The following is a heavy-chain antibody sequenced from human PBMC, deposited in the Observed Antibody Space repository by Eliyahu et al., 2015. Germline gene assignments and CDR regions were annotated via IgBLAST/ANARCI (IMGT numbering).Heavy chain of an antibody. J-gene: IGHJ4*02. D-gene: IGHD4-17*01. CDR3: ARVAYGDYIMYYFDY. Sequence: QVQLVESGGGVVQPGRSLRLSXAASGFPFSSYAMHWVRQAPGKGLEWVAVISYDGSNKYYADSVKGRFTISRDNSKNTLYLQMNSLRAEDTAVYYCARVAYGDYIMYYFDYWGQGTLVTVSS. CDR2: ISYDGSNK. V-gene: IGHV3-30-3*01. CDR1: GFPFSSYA.